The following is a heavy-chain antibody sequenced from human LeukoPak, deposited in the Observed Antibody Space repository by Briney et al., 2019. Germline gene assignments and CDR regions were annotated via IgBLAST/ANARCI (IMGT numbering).Heavy chain of an antibody. D-gene: IGHD6-6*01. CDR1: GFTFSDYY. Sequence: GGSLRLSCAASGFTFSDYYMSWIRQAPGKGLEWVSHISSSGSTIYYADSVKGRFTISRDNAKNSLYLQMNSLRAEDTAVYYCAKGSIAARPWLVYWGQGSLVTVSP. CDR3: AKGSIAARPWLVY. J-gene: IGHJ4*02. V-gene: IGHV3-11*04. CDR2: ISSSGSTI.